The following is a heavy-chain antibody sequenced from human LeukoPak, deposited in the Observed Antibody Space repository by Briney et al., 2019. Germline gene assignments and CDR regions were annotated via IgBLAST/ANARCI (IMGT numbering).Heavy chain of an antibody. CDR3: ARVSLVRGAPDYYFDY. J-gene: IGHJ4*02. V-gene: IGHV4-59*10. D-gene: IGHD3-10*01. CDR1: GGSFSGYY. Sequence: SETLSLTCAVYGGSFSGYYCSWIRQPPGKGLEWIGRIYTSGSTNYNPSLKSRVTMSVDTSKNQFSLKLSSVTAADTAVYYCARVSLVRGAPDYYFDYWGQGTLVTVSS. CDR2: IYTSGST.